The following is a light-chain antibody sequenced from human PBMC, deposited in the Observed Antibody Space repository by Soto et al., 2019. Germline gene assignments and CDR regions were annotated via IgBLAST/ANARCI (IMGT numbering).Light chain of an antibody. CDR1: QTISMW. CDR2: DAS. J-gene: IGKJ1*01. CDR3: QQYESYPWT. Sequence: DIPLTQSPSTLSASVGDRVTITCRASQTISMWLAWFQQRPGKAPKLLIYDASSLEGGVPSRFSGSGSGTDFTLTISSLQPGDFATYYCQQYESYPWTFGQGTKVEVK. V-gene: IGKV1-5*01.